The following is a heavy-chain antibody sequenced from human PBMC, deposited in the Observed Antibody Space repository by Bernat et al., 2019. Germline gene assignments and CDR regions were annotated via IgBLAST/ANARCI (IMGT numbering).Heavy chain of an antibody. Sequence: QVQLQQWGAGLLKPSETLSLTCAVYGGSFSGYYWSWIRQPPGKGLEWIGEINHSGSTNYNPSLKSRVTISVDTSKNQFSLKLSSVTAADTAVYYCARVSVSEWLFSGMDVWGQGTTVTVSS. CDR3: ARVSVSEWLFSGMDV. J-gene: IGHJ6*02. V-gene: IGHV4-34*01. CDR2: INHSGST. D-gene: IGHD3-3*02. CDR1: GGSFSGYY.